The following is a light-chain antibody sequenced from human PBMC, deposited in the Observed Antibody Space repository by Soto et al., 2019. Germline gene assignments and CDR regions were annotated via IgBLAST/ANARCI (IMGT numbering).Light chain of an antibody. J-gene: IGLJ3*02. CDR1: SSDVGGYNY. V-gene: IGLV2-8*01. CDR3: NSYAGSNNWV. CDR2: EVS. Sequence: QSALTQPPSASGSPGQSVTISCTGTSSDVGGYNYVSWYQQHPGKAPKLMMYEVSKRPSGVPDRFSGSKPGNTASLTVSGLQDEDEADYYCNSYAGSNNWVFGGGTQLTVL.